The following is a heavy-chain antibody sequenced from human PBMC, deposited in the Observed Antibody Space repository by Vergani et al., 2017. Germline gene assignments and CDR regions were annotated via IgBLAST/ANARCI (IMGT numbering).Heavy chain of an antibody. Sequence: QLQLQESGPGLVKPSETLSLTCTVSGGSISSSSYYWGWIRQPPGKGLEWIGSIYYSGSTYYNPSLKSRVTISVDTSKNQFSLKLSSVTAADTAVYYCARDRPYYDFWSGPQSNWCDPWGQGTLVTVSS. CDR3: ARDRPYYDFWSGPQSNWCDP. D-gene: IGHD3-3*01. CDR1: GGSISSSSYY. CDR2: IYYSGST. V-gene: IGHV4-39*07. J-gene: IGHJ5*02.